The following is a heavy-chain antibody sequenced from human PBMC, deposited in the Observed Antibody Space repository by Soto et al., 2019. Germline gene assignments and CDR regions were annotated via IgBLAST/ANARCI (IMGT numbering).Heavy chain of an antibody. CDR2: TYYRSKWYN. Sequence: QTLSLTCAISGDSVFSNSAAWNWIRQSPSRGLELLGRTYYRSKWYNDYAVSVKSRITINPDTSKNQFSLQLNSVTPEDTAVYYCARDRGGVPGYSSSWYWRRAYYFDYWGQGTLLTVSS. V-gene: IGHV6-1*01. D-gene: IGHD6-13*01. CDR3: ARDRGGVPGYSSSWYWRRAYYFDY. J-gene: IGHJ4*02. CDR1: GDSVFSNSAA.